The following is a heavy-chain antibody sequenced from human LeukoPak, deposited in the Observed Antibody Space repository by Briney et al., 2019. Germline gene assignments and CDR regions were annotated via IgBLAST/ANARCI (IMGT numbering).Heavy chain of an antibody. D-gene: IGHD2-15*01. CDR1: GYTFKNYG. CDR3: ARDDCSGGTCSVTFDF. J-gene: IGHJ4*02. V-gene: IGHV1-18*01. CDR2: ITPFNGNR. Sequence: ASVKVSCKASGYTFKNYGISWVRLAPGVGLEWLGWITPFNGNRIYAWKFQDRVTMNADTSTNTADLELRGLTSDDTAIYYCARDDCSGGTCSVTFDFWGQGTHVTVSS.